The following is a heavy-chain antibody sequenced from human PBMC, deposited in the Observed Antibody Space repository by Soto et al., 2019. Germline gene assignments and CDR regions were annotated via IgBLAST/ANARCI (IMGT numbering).Heavy chain of an antibody. V-gene: IGHV1-18*01. CDR2: ISGYNGNT. CDR1: GYSFTIYG. CDR3: AREGPAPYYYYGMDV. Sequence: QVQLVQSRGEVKKPGASVKVSCKTSGYSFTIYGISWVRQAPGQGLEWMGWISGYNGNTNYAQKLKGRLTMTTDTSTSTAYIELRSLTSDDTAVYYCAREGPAPYYYYGMDVWGQGSTVTVSS. J-gene: IGHJ6*01.